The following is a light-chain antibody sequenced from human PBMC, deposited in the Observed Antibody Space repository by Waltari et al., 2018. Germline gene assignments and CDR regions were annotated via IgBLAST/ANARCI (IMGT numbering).Light chain of an antibody. J-gene: IGKJ1*01. CDR3: QHYVRLPAT. CDR2: GAS. CDR1: QSVSRS. Sequence: SCRASQSVSRSLAWYQQKPGQAPWLLIYGASSRATGIPDRFSGGGSGTDFSLTVSRLEPEDFAVYYCQHYVRLPATFGQGTKVESK. V-gene: IGKV3-20*01.